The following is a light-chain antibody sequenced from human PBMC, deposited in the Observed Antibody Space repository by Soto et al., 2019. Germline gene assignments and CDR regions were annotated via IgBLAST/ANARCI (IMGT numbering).Light chain of an antibody. J-gene: IGKJ5*01. CDR2: GAY. V-gene: IGKV3D-11*02. Sequence: TVLTQSPDTLSLSPGERATLSCWASQSVGTRLAWYQQRPGQPPRLLVSGAYSRATGIPDRFSGSGSATDLTLTIDNLDHEDFAVYYCQQRSKWQITFGQGTRLEI. CDR3: QQRSKWQIT. CDR1: QSVGTR.